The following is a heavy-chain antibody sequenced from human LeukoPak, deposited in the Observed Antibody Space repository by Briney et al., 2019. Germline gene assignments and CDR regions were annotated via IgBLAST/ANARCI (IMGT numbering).Heavy chain of an antibody. J-gene: IGHJ4*02. CDR1: GGSISSSSYY. CDR2: IYYSGST. CDR3: ARVSCGGDCYLDY. Sequence: SETLSLTCTVSGGSISSSSYYWGWIRQPPGKGLEWIGSIYYSGSTYYNPSLKSRVTISVDTSKNQFSLKLSSVTAADTAVYYCARVSCGGDCYLDYWGQGTLVTVSS. D-gene: IGHD2-21*02. V-gene: IGHV4-39*07.